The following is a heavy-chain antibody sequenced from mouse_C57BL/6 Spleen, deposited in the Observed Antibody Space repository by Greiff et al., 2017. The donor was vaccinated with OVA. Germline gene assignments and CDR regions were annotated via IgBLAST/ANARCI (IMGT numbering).Heavy chain of an antibody. V-gene: IGHV5-6*01. J-gene: IGHJ1*03. D-gene: IGHD1-1*01. CDR1: GFTFSSYG. CDR2: ISSGGSYT. CDR3: ARRRGSSPHWYFDV. Sequence: EVQRVESGGDLVKPGGSLKLSCAASGFTFSSYGMSWVRQTPDKRLEWVATISSGGSYTYYPDSVKGRFTISRDNAKNTLYLQMSSLTSEDTAMYYCARRRGSSPHWYFDVWGTGTTVTVSS.